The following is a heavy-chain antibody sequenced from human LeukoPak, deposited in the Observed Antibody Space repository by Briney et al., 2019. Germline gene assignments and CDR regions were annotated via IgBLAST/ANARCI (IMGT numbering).Heavy chain of an antibody. V-gene: IGHV4-38-2*01. D-gene: IGHD3-22*01. CDR3: ARHGYYYDSSGYYSYLDY. CDR2: IYHSGST. Sequence: SETLSLTCAVSGYSISSGYYWGWIRQPPGKGLEWIGSIYHSGSTYYNPSLKSRVTISVDTSKNQFSLKLSSVTAADTAVYYCARHGYYYDSSGYYSYLDYWGQGTLVTVSS. J-gene: IGHJ4*02. CDR1: GYSISSGYY.